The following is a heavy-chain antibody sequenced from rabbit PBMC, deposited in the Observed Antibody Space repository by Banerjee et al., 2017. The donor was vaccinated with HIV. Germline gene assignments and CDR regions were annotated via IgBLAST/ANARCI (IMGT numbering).Heavy chain of an antibody. D-gene: IGHD3-1*01. J-gene: IGHJ4*01. Sequence: QPQLEESGGGLVKHGGTLTLTCQASGFDFSSTYWICWVCQAPGKGLEWIGCINTGSGSAYYATWVNGRFTISKTSSTTVTLQMTSLTAADTATYFCASDAGGGGYNDFNLWGQGTLVTVS. CDR2: INTGSGSA. CDR1: GFDFSSTYW. CDR3: ASDAGGGGYNDFNL. V-gene: IGHV1S45*01.